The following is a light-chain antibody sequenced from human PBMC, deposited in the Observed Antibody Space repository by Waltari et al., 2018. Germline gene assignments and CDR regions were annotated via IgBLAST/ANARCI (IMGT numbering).Light chain of an antibody. CDR3: HSRVVSNVRGA. J-gene: IGLJ2*01. CDR1: SRSSYD. Sequence: SSELTQDPAVSVALGQTVRITCQGDSRSSYDASWYQQKPGQAPILVIYGKDNRPSGIPDRFSGSTSGNTASLTITGSQAEDEADYYCHSRVVSNVRGAFGGGTKLTVL. CDR2: GKD. V-gene: IGLV3-19*01.